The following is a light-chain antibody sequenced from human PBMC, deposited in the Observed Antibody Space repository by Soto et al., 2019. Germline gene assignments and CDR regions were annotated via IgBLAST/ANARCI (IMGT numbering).Light chain of an antibody. CDR3: QQSYSTPPEYT. CDR1: QSISTY. V-gene: IGKV1-39*01. CDR2: AAS. J-gene: IGKJ2*01. Sequence: DIQMTQSPSSLSASVRDRVTITCRAGQSISTYLNWYQQKPGKAPNLLIYAASNLQSGVPSRFSGSGSGTHFTLTIDSLQPGDSATYFCQQSYSTPPEYTFGQGTKLEIK.